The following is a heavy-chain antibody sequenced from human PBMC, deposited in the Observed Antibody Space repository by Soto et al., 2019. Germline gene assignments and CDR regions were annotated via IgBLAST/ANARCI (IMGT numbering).Heavy chain of an antibody. CDR3: XXXRTMARGIXXXDI. Sequence: EAQLLQSGGGLVPPGGSLRLSCVASGFAFGNYPMAWVRQTPGKGLQWISTITGSGGMTDYEDSVRGRFTASIDHSKDTVHLQXXXXXXXXXXXXXCXXXRTMARGIXXXDIWGQXTXXTXSX. CDR1: GFAFGNYP. J-gene: IGHJ3*02. V-gene: IGHV3-23*01. D-gene: IGHD3-10*01. CDR2: ITGSGGMT.